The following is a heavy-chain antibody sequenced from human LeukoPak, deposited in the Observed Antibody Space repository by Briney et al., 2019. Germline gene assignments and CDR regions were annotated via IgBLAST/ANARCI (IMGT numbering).Heavy chain of an antibody. CDR1: VFTVISYA. D-gene: IGHD3-22*01. V-gene: IGHV3-23*01. CDR3: VNNYHYYDSSGYSFQH. J-gene: IGHJ1*01. Sequence: GGSLLLSCSASVFTVISYAISWVRQAPGRVLEWVTAISGSGGRTDDADSLKGRFPNSRDHSKNTLYLQMSSLRAEDTAVYYCVNNYHYYDSSGYSFQHWGQGTLVTVSS. CDR2: ISGSGGRT.